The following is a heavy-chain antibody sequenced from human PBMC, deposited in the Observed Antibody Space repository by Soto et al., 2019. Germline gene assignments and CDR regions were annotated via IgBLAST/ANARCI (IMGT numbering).Heavy chain of an antibody. D-gene: IGHD6-6*01. CDR1: GGTFSSYA. V-gene: IGHV1-69*01. Sequence: QVQLVQSGAEVKKPGSSVKVSCKASGGTFSSYAISWVRQAPGQGLEWMGGIIPIFGTANYAQKFQGRVTITADESTSTAYMELSSLRSEDMAVYYCARPRVDIAARRGDAFDIWGQGTMVTVSS. CDR3: ARPRVDIAARRGDAFDI. J-gene: IGHJ3*02. CDR2: IIPIFGTA.